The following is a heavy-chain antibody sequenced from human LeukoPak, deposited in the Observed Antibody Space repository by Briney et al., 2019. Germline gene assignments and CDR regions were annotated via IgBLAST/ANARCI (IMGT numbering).Heavy chain of an antibody. CDR1: GFTFSSYA. V-gene: IGHV3-30-3*01. CDR2: ISYDGSNK. D-gene: IGHD2/OR15-2a*01. Sequence: GSLRLSCAASGFTFSSYAMHWVRQGPGKGLEWVAVISYDGSNKYYADSVKGRFTISRDNSKNTLYLQMNSLRAEDTAVYYCARDNNTSSYYFDYRGQGTLVTVSS. CDR3: ARDNNTSSYYFDY. J-gene: IGHJ4*02.